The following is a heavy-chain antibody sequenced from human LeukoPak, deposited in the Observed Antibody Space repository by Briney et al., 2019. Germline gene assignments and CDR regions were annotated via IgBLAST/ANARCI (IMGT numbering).Heavy chain of an antibody. Sequence: GGALRLSCAASGFTFSSYEMNWVRQAPGKGLEGVSYISCSGSTKYYADSVKGRFTISRDNAKNSLYLQMNSLRAEDTAVYYCARVITFGGSGDDFDIWGQGTMATVSS. CDR2: ISCSGSTK. D-gene: IGHD3-16*01. CDR1: GFTFSSYE. CDR3: ARVITFGGSGDDFDI. J-gene: IGHJ3*02. V-gene: IGHV3-48*03.